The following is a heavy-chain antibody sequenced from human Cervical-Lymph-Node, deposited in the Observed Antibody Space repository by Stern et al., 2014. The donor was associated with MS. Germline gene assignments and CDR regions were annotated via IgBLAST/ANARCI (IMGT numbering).Heavy chain of an antibody. Sequence: VQLVQSGAELKKPGASVKVSCKTSGYTFTGYQTHWVRQAPGQGLEGMGRINPNDGDASYAQKFQGRVTMTRDTSINTAYMELSSLRSDDTAVYYCARVCNGDVCKNFDYWGQGTLVTVSS. CDR2: INPNDGDA. CDR3: ARVCNGDVCKNFDY. V-gene: IGHV1-2*02. J-gene: IGHJ4*02. CDR1: GYTFTGYQ. D-gene: IGHD2-21*02.